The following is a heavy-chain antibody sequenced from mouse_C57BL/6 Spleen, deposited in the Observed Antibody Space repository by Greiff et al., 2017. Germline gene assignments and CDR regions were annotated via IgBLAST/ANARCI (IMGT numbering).Heavy chain of an antibody. Sequence: VQLQQPGAELVKPGASVKLSCKASGYTFTSYWMHWVKQSPGRGLEWIGRIDTNSGGTKYNEKFKSKATLTVDKPSSTAYMQLSSLTSEDSAVYYCARRVDYYGSSYVGYFDYWGQGTTLTVSS. CDR1: GYTFTSYW. V-gene: IGHV1-72*01. CDR3: ARRVDYYGSSYVGYFDY. D-gene: IGHD1-1*01. J-gene: IGHJ2*01. CDR2: IDTNSGGT.